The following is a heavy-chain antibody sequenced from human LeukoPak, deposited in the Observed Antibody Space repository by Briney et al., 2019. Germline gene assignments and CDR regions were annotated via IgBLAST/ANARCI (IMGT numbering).Heavy chain of an antibody. J-gene: IGHJ4*02. CDR3: ARGVGPGGYFDY. Sequence: SETLSLTCAVYGGSFSGYYWSWIRQPPGKGLEWIGEINRSGSTNYNPSLKSRVTISVDTSKNQFSLKLSSVTAADTAVYYCARGVGPGGYFDYWGQGTLVTVSS. CDR1: GGSFSGYY. V-gene: IGHV4-34*01. D-gene: IGHD1-26*01. CDR2: INRSGST.